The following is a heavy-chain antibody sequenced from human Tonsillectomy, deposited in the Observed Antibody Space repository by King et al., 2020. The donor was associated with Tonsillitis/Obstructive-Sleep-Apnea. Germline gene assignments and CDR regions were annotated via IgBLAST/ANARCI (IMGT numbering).Heavy chain of an antibody. V-gene: IGHV3-7*01. D-gene: IGHD3-10*01. CDR3: ARETPFPTYYYGPGTNDGFDI. Sequence: QLVQSGGGLVQPGGSLRLSCAASGFTFSNYWMSWVRQAPGKGLEWVANIKHDGSEKYYVDSVKGRFTISRDNAKNSLDLQMNSLRVEDTAVYYCARETPFPTYYYGPGTNDGFDIWGQGTMVTVSS. J-gene: IGHJ3*02. CDR2: IKHDGSEK. CDR1: GFTFSNYW.